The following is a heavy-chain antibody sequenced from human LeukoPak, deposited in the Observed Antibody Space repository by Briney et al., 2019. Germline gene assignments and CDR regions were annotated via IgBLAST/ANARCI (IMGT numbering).Heavy chain of an antibody. CDR3: AVHIVGTPAVDY. CDR1: GFTFSGST. Sequence: GGSLTLSCAASGFTFSGSTMYWVRQASGKGLEWVGRIRSKANSYATAHAASLKGRFTISRDDSKNTGYLQMNSLETEDTAVYYCAVHIVGTPAVDYWGQGTLVTVSS. CDR2: IRSKANSYAT. J-gene: IGHJ4*02. D-gene: IGHD1-26*01. V-gene: IGHV3-73*01.